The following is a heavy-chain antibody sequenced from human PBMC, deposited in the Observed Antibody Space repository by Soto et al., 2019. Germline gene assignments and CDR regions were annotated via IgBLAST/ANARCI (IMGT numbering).Heavy chain of an antibody. V-gene: IGHV3-23*01. D-gene: IGHD2-15*01. J-gene: IGHJ6*02. CDR1: GFTFSSYA. Sequence: EVQLLESGGGLVQPGGSLRLSCAASGFTFSSYAMSWVRQAPGKGLEWVSAISGSGGSTYYADSVKGRFTISRDNSKNTLYLQMNSLRAEDTAVYYCAKDLCSGGSCYDYYYGMYVWGQGTTVTVSS. CDR2: ISGSGGST. CDR3: AKDLCSGGSCYDYYYGMYV.